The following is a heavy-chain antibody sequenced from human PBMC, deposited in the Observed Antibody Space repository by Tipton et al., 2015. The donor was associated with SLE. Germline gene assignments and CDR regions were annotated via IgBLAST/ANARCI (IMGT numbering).Heavy chain of an antibody. Sequence: SLRLSCAASGFTFSSYAMSWVRQAPGKGLEWVSAISGSGGSTYYADSVKGRFTISRDNSKNTLYLQMNSLRAEDTAVYYCAKDMAIGGDYEYGYWGQGTLVTVSS. V-gene: IGHV3-23*01. CDR3: AKDMAIGGDYEYGY. D-gene: IGHD4-17*01. J-gene: IGHJ4*02. CDR2: ISGSGGST. CDR1: GFTFSSYA.